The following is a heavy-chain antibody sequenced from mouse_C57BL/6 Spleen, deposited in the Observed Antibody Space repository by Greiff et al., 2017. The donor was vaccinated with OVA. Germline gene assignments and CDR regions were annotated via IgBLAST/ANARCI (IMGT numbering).Heavy chain of an antibody. CDR3: TKGLTGTFDY. CDR2: IDPENGDT. D-gene: IGHD4-1*01. Sequence: EVQLQQSGAELVRPGASVKLSCTASGFNIKDDYMHWVKQRPEQGLEWIGWIDPENGDTEYASKFQGKATITADTSSNTAYLQLSSLTSEDTAVYYCTKGLTGTFDYWGQGTTLTVSS. CDR1: GFNIKDDY. V-gene: IGHV14-4*01. J-gene: IGHJ2*01.